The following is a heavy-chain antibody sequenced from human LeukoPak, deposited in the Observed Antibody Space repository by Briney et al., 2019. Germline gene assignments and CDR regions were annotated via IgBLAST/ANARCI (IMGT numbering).Heavy chain of an antibody. Sequence: RGSLRLSCAASGFTSDDYAMHWVRQAPGKGLEWVSLISWDGGSTYYADSVKGRFTISRDNSKNSLYLQMNSLRAEDTALYYCAKDLGGTYYYGSGSYYSGMDVWGKGTTVTVSS. J-gene: IGHJ6*04. CDR2: ISWDGGST. V-gene: IGHV3-43D*04. D-gene: IGHD3-10*01. CDR3: AKDLGGTYYYGSGSYYSGMDV. CDR1: GFTSDDYA.